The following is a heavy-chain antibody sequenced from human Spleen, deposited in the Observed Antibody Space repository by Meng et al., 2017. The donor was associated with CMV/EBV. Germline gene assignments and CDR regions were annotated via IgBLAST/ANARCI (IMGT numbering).Heavy chain of an antibody. J-gene: IGHJ4*02. D-gene: IGHD1-26*01. CDR3: AKEKYSGSYYFDY. CDR2: ISGSGGST. V-gene: IGHV3-23*01. CDR1: GFTFSDYY. Sequence: GESLKISCAASGFTFSDYYMSWVRQAPGKGLEWVSAISGSGGSTYYADSVKGRFTISRDNSKNTLYLQMNSLRAEDTAVYYCAKEKYSGSYYFDYWGQGTLVTVSS.